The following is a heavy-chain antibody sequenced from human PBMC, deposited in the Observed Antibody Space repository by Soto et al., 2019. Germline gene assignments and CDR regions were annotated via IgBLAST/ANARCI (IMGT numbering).Heavy chain of an antibody. V-gene: IGHV1-8*01. D-gene: IGHD4-4*01. CDR2: MNPNSGNT. Sequence: QVPLVQSGAEVKKPGASVKVSCKASGYTFTSYDINWVRQATGQGLEWMGWMNPNSGNTGYAQKFQGRVTMTRNTSISTAYMELSSLRSEDTAVYYCARVGVYSNYDLPDYWGQGTLVTVSS. CDR1: GYTFTSYD. J-gene: IGHJ4*02. CDR3: ARVGVYSNYDLPDY.